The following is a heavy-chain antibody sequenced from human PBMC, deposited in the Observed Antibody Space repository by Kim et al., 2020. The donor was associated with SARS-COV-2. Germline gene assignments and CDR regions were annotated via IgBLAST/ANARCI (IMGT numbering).Heavy chain of an antibody. Sequence: YNPALKSRVTISVDTSKNQFSLKLSSVTAADTAVYYCARGRGRGGGMDVWGQGTTVTVSS. V-gene: IGHV4-59*09. CDR3: ARGRGRGGGMDV. D-gene: IGHD3-10*01. J-gene: IGHJ6*02.